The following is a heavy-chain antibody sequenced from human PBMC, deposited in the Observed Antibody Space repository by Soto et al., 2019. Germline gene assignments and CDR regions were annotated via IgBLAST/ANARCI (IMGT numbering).Heavy chain of an antibody. J-gene: IGHJ4*02. CDR2: IYFSGST. CDR1: GGSISSSSYY. D-gene: IGHD6-19*01. Sequence: QLQLQESGPGLVKPSETLSLTCTVSGGSISSSSYYWGWIRQPPGKGLEWIGSIYFSGSTYYNLSLKSRVTISVDTSKNQFSLKLSSVTAADTAVYYCARWSVAGLFDYWGQGTLVTVSS. CDR3: ARWSVAGLFDY. V-gene: IGHV4-39*01.